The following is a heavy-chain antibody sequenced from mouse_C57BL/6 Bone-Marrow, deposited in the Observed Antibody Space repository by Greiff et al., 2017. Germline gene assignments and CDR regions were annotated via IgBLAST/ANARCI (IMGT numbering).Heavy chain of an antibody. V-gene: IGHV5-9-1*02. J-gene: IGHJ4*01. CDR1: GFTFSSYA. Sequence: EVQGVESGEGLVKPGGSLKLSCAASGFTFSSYAMSWVRQTPEKRLEWVAYISSGGDYIYYADPVKGRFTISRDNARNTLYLQMSSLKSEDTAMYYCTRDHHGSSYDYAMDYWGQGTSVTVSS. D-gene: IGHD1-1*01. CDR3: TRDHHGSSYDYAMDY. CDR2: ISSGGDYI.